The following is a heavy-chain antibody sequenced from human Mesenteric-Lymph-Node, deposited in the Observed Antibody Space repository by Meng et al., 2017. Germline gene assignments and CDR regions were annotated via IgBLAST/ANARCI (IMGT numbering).Heavy chain of an antibody. CDR2: IYYSGST. CDR1: GGSISSYY. CDR3: ARQSGYFDY. Sequence: QVQLQESGPGLVKPSEPLSLPCTVSGGSISSYYWSWIRQPPGKGLEWIGHIYYSGSTNYNPSLKSRVTISVDTSKNQFSLKLSSVTATDTAVYYCARQSGYFDYWGQGTLVTVSS. V-gene: IGHV4-59*08. J-gene: IGHJ4*02. D-gene: IGHD3-10*01.